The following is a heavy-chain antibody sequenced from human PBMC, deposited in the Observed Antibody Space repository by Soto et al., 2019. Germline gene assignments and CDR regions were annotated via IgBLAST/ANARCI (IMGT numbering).Heavy chain of an antibody. CDR2: ISAYNGNT. V-gene: IGHV1-18*01. CDR1: GYSFTNNG. Sequence: GESLKISCKASGYSFTNNGISWVRQAPGQGLEWMGWISAYNGNTNYVKKFQGRVTMTTDTSTSTASMELRSLRSDDTAVYYCARVSYSGNWFVHSVAGPNWFDPWGQRTLVTVSS. D-gene: IGHD6-13*01. CDR3: ARVSYSGNWFVHSVAGPNWFDP. J-gene: IGHJ5*02.